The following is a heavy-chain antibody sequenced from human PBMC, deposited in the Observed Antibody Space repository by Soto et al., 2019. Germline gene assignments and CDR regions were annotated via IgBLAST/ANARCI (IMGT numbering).Heavy chain of an antibody. CDR3: WFSRIGSGWFGTIDY. V-gene: IGHV4-39*01. Sequence: SETLSLTCTVSGGSISSSSYYWGWIRQPPGKGLEWIGSIYYSGSTYYNPSLKSRVTISVDTSKNQFSLKLSSVTAADTAVYYCWFSRIGSGWFGTIDYWGQGTLVTVSS. CDR2: IYYSGST. J-gene: IGHJ4*02. CDR1: GGSISSSSYY. D-gene: IGHD6-19*01.